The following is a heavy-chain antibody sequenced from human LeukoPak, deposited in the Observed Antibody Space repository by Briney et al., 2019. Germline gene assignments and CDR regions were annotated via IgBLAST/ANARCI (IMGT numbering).Heavy chain of an antibody. J-gene: IGHJ4*02. D-gene: IGHD4-17*01. V-gene: IGHV4-59*08. CDR3: ARHDYGDYDHIR. Sequence: SEPLSLTCTVSGGSIRGYYWDWIRQSPGKGLEWIGYIHYSGRNSYNPSLRSRVTMAVDMSKNQFSLMLRSVTAADTAVYYCARHDYGDYDHIRWGQGTLVSVSS. CDR2: IHYSGRN. CDR1: GGSIRGYY.